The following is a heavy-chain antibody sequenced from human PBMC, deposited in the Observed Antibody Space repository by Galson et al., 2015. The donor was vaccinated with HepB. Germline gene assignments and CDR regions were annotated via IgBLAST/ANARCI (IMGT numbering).Heavy chain of an antibody. J-gene: IGHJ4*02. D-gene: IGHD2-15*01. CDR1: GFIFSSHW. Sequence: SLRLSCAASGFIFSSHWMHWVRQVPGKGLVWVSRIDTEGTITSYADSVKGRFTISRDNAKNTLYLQMNSLRAEDTAIYYCAKDRGGYCSGGSCHLDYWGQGTLVTVSS. CDR2: IDTEGTIT. CDR3: AKDRGGYCSGGSCHLDY. V-gene: IGHV3-74*01.